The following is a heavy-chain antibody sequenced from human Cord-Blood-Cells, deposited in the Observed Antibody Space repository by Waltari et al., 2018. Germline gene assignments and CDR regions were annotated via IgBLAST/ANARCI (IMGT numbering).Heavy chain of an antibody. CDR3: ARELRDGYNQNWFDP. CDR2: IIPIFGTA. V-gene: IGHV1-69*01. D-gene: IGHD5-12*01. Sequence: QVQLVQSGAEVKKPGSSVKVSCKASGGTFSSYAISWVRQAPGQGLEWMGGIIPIFGTANDAQKFQGRVTITADESTSTAYMELSSLRAEDTAVYYCARELRDGYNQNWFDPWGQGTLVTVSS. J-gene: IGHJ5*02. CDR1: GGTFSSYA.